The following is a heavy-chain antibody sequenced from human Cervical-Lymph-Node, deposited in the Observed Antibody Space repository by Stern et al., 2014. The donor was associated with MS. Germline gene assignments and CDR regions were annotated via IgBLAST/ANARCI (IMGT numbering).Heavy chain of an antibody. V-gene: IGHV2-5*01. J-gene: IGHJ4*02. Sequence: QVTLKESGPTLVKPTQTLTLTCTFSGFSLSTSGVGVGWIRQPPGKALEWLALIYWNDDKRYSPSLKNRLTITKATSKNQVVLTMTNMDPVDTATYYCAHRYQLLSVYWGQGTLVTVSS. CDR1: GFSLSTSGVG. CDR2: IYWNDDK. CDR3: AHRYQLLSVY. D-gene: IGHD2-2*01.